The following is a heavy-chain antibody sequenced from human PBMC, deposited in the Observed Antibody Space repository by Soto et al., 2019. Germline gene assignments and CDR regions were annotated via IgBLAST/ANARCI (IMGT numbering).Heavy chain of an antibody. V-gene: IGHV5-51*01. CDR1: GYSFTSYW. Sequence: GESLKISCKASGYSFTSYWIGWVRQMPEKGLEWVGIIYPGDSETRYSPSFQGQVSISADQSTSTAYLQWSSLKASDTAIYYCARHGEGYCSGGSCLYYGMDVWGQGTTVTVSS. CDR2: IYPGDSET. J-gene: IGHJ6*02. D-gene: IGHD2-15*01. CDR3: ARHGEGYCSGGSCLYYGMDV.